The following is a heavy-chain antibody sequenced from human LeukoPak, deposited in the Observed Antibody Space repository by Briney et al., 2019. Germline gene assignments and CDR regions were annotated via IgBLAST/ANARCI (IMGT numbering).Heavy chain of an antibody. Sequence: GASVKVSCKPSGGTFRKFAISWVRQAPGQGLEWMGGIIPIFGTPNSPQKFQGRVTITADESTSTAYMELMSLRSEDTAVYYCASPPLRDGYGYGTYYFDHWGQGTLVTVSS. CDR3: ASPPLRDGYGYGTYYFDH. D-gene: IGHD5-24*01. V-gene: IGHV1-69*01. CDR2: IIPIFGTP. J-gene: IGHJ4*02. CDR1: GGTFRKFA.